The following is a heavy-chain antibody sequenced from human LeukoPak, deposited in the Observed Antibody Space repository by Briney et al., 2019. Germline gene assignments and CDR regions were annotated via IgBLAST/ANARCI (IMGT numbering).Heavy chain of an antibody. Sequence: GGSLRLSCAASGFRFDDFAMHWVRQAPGKGLEWVSGINWNGAIVTYADSVRGRFTISRDNTKSSLHLQMTSLKPEDTAFYYCTRDISAQIAATGYYWGQGTLVSVSS. D-gene: IGHD6-13*01. CDR3: TRDISAQIAATGYY. V-gene: IGHV3-9*01. CDR1: GFRFDDFA. CDR2: INWNGAIV. J-gene: IGHJ4*02.